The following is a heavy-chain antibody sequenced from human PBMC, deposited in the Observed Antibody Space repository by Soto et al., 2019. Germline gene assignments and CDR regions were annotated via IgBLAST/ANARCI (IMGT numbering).Heavy chain of an antibody. CDR1: GFTFSSYW. CDR2: IKQDGSEK. V-gene: IGHV3-7*03. Sequence: PGGSLGLSCAACGFTFSSYWMSWVRQAPGKGLEWVANIKQDGSEKYYVDSVKGRFTISRDNAKNSLYLQMNSLRAEDTAVYYCARDRHEIGNSGEIAIWFDPWGQGTLVTVSS. CDR3: ARDRHEIGNSGEIAIWFDP. J-gene: IGHJ5*02. D-gene: IGHD5-12*01.